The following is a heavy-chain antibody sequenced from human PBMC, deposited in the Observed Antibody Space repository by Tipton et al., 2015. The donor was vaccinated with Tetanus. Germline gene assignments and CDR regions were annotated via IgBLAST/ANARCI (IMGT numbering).Heavy chain of an antibody. Sequence: VQLVQSGGEVKKPGESLKISCKGSGYIFNNYWIGWVRQKPGKGLEWMGIIYPGDSDTRYRPSFQGQVTISVDKSINTAYLQWSSLKASDTSMFYCARAHCTDGVCNFDFWGQGALVTVAS. V-gene: IGHV5-51*01. CDR3: ARAHCTDGVCNFDF. CDR1: GYIFNNYW. CDR2: IYPGDSDT. D-gene: IGHD2-8*01. J-gene: IGHJ4*02.